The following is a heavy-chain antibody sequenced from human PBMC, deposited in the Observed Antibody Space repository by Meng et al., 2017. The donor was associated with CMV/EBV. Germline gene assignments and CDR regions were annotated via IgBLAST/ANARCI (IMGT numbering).Heavy chain of an antibody. Sequence: ASVKVSCKASGYTFTGYYMHWVRQAPGQGLEWMGWINLKSGGTNYAQKLQGRVTMTRDTSISTAYMELTMRSDDTAVYYCARSEDYYDSSGLIDYWGQGTLVTVSS. CDR1: GYTFTGYY. CDR2: INLKSGGT. V-gene: IGHV1-2*02. J-gene: IGHJ4*02. D-gene: IGHD3-22*01. CDR3: ARSEDYYDSSGLIDY.